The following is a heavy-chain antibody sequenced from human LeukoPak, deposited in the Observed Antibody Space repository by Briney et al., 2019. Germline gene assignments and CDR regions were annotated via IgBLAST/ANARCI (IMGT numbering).Heavy chain of an antibody. Sequence: ASVKVSCKASGYTFTSYGISWVRQAPGQGLEWMGWISAYNGNTNYAQKLQGRVTMTTDTSTSTDYMELRSLRSDDTAVYYCARDSITMVRGPYYYYYGMDVWGQETTVTVSS. D-gene: IGHD3-10*01. CDR2: ISAYNGNT. V-gene: IGHV1-18*01. CDR3: ARDSITMVRGPYYYYYGMDV. CDR1: GYTFTSYG. J-gene: IGHJ6*02.